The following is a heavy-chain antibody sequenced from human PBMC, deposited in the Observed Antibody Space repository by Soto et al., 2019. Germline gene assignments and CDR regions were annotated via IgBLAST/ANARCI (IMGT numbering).Heavy chain of an antibody. Sequence: QVQLQESGPGLVKLSATLSLTCSVSGGSMRNYYWCWMRQTPGMGLERIGYIDYSGSTNYNPSLKCGDSISVDTTRTQLSLRMTSVTAADTAVYHCASADTSGSGRYAPFDAFDLWGQGTMVTVSS. J-gene: IGHJ3*01. CDR2: IDYSGST. D-gene: IGHD3-10*01. V-gene: IGHV4-59*01. CDR3: ASADTSGSGRYAPFDAFDL. CDR1: GGSMRNYY.